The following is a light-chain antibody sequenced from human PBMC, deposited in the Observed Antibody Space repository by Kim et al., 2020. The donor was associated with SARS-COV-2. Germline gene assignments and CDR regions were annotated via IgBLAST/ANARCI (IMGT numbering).Light chain of an antibody. J-gene: IGLJ3*02. CDR1: ELSEQY. CDR2: KDI. Sequence: SYELTQPPSISVSPGQTARITCSAHELSEQYAYWYQKKPGQAPVLLIYKDIERPPGISERISGSTSGTTVTLTLSGVQVEDEADYYCQSADNSGTWVFGGGTQLTVL. CDR3: QSADNSGTWV. V-gene: IGLV3-25*03.